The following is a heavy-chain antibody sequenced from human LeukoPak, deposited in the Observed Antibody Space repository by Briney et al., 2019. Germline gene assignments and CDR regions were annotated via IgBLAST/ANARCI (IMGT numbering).Heavy chain of an antibody. D-gene: IGHD3-10*01. Sequence: ASVKVSCKASVYIFTGYYMHGVRQAPGQGLAGMGCINPNNGGTNYAEKFKGRVTMTRDNSNSTVYMEMSRLRSDDTAVYYCARPGGGYYSDFDSWGQGTLVTVSS. CDR1: VYIFTGYY. CDR2: INPNNGGT. CDR3: ARPGGGYYSDFDS. J-gene: IGHJ4*02. V-gene: IGHV1-2*02.